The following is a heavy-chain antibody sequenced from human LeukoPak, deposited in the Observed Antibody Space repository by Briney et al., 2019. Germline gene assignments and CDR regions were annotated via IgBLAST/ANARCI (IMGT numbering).Heavy chain of an antibody. CDR1: GFTFNNYV. V-gene: IGHV3-23*01. J-gene: IGHJ4*02. CDR2: INGGGYNT. D-gene: IGHD2-2*01. CDR3: AKQRSEVPVAASNY. Sequence: GGSLRLSCAASGFTFNNYVMSWVRQAPGKGLEWVSTINGGGYNTYYADSVKGRFTISRDNSKNTLSLQVNTLRAEDTAIYYCAKQRSEVPVAASNYWGQGTLVTVSS.